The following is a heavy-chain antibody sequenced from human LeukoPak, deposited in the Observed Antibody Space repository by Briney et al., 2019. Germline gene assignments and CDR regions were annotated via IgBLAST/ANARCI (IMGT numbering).Heavy chain of an antibody. J-gene: IGHJ4*02. CDR3: ARDRCISGVCYRENDY. Sequence: SETLFLTCTVSGGSISSGGYYWRWIRQPPGKGLEWIGYIYHSGSTYYNPSLKSRVTISVDRSKNQFSLKLSSVTAADTAVYYCARDRCISGVCYRENDYWGQGTLVTVSS. D-gene: IGHD2-8*01. CDR2: IYHSGST. V-gene: IGHV4-30-2*01. CDR1: GGSISSGGYY.